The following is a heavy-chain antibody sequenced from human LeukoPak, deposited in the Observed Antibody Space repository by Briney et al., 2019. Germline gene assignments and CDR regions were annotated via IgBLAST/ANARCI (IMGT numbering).Heavy chain of an antibody. V-gene: IGHV3-48*02. CDR3: ARGYGDYVAY. J-gene: IGHJ4*02. Sequence: PGVSLRLSCAASGFTFVTYSMNWVRQAPGKGLEWVSYIGSDSSTIYYADSVKGRFTISRDNAKNSLYLQMNSLRDEDTAVYYCARGYGDYVAYWGQGTLVTVSS. CDR2: IGSDSSTI. D-gene: IGHD4-17*01. CDR1: GFTFVTYS.